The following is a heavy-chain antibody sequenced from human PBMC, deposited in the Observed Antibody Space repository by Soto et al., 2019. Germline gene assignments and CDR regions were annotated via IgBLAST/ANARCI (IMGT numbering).Heavy chain of an antibody. CDR2: LSHDGGNI. CDR1: DFSFTHHA. CDR3: SKQRATWVDTAIDL. V-gene: IGHV3-23*01. Sequence: QAGGSLRLSCVAPDFSFTHHAMTWVRLPPGKGLQWVAALSHDGGNIYYRDSVRGRFTISRDKSKNNLYLQMHSLKAADTAVYFCSKQRATWVDTAIDLWGQGTQVTVSS. J-gene: IGHJ5*02. D-gene: IGHD2-21*02.